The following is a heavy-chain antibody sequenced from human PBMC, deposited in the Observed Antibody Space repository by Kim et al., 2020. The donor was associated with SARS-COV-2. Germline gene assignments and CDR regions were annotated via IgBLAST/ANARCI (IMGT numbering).Heavy chain of an antibody. Sequence: GGSLRLSCAASGFAFRTHAMHWVRQAPGKGLEWVAVISYAGGDQYYADSVKGRFTISRDNSKDTLFLQMNSLRPEDTAVYYCAREAGYDSSGYFPSFHWG. D-gene: IGHD3-22*01. CDR1: GFAFRTHA. CDR2: ISYAGGDQ. CDR3: AREAGYDSSGYFPSFH. V-gene: IGHV3-30-3*01. J-gene: IGHJ1*01.